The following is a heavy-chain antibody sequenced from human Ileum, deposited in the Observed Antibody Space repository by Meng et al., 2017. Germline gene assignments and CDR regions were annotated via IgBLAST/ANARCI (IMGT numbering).Heavy chain of an antibody. D-gene: IGHD2-15*01. CDR2: NYYGGST. CDR3: ARRTGGSSNFDY. Sequence: GSLRLSCTVSGGSINSGSYYWAWIRQPPGKGLEWIWNNYYGGSTYYNPSLKSRVTISVDTSKNQFSLKMTSVTAADTAVYYCARRTGGSSNFDYWGQGTLVTVSS. CDR1: GGSINSGSYY. V-gene: IGHV4-39*07. J-gene: IGHJ4*02.